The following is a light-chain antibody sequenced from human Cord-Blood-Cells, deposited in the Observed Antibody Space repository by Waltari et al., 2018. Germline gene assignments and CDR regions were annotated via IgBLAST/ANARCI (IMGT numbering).Light chain of an antibody. V-gene: IGLV3-21*04. CDR2: YDS. CDR1: TIRSNS. J-gene: IGLJ2*01. CDR3: QVWDSSSDHVV. Sequence: SSVLTQPHSGSVAPGKTARITCGGTTIRSNSVPWYQQKPGQAPVLVIYYDSDRPSGIPERFSGSNSGNTATLTISRVEAGDEADYYCQVWDSSSDHVVFGGGTKLTVL.